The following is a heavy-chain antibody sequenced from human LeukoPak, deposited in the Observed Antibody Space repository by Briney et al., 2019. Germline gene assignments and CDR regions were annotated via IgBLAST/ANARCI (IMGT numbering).Heavy chain of an antibody. CDR2: INHSGST. J-gene: IGHJ5*02. D-gene: IGHD6-13*01. CDR3: ARSAAADGWFDP. CDR1: GGSFSGYY. Sequence: SETLSLTCAVYGGSFSGYYWSWIRQPPGKGLEWIGEINHSGSTNYSPSLKSRVTISVDTSKNQFSLKLSSVTAADTAVYYCARSAAADGWFDPWGQGTLVIVSS. V-gene: IGHV4-34*01.